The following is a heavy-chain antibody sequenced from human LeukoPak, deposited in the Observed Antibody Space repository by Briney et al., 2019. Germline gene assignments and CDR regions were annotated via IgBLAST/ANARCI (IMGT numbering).Heavy chain of an antibody. J-gene: IGHJ5*02. CDR2: IFSGDNT. Sequence: GGSLRLSCAASGFTVSSKYMSWVRQAPGKGLEWVSVIFSGDNTYYADSVKGRFTISRDNSKNTLHLQMNSLRAEDTAVYYCARDFGRGYCSSTSCYGWFDPWGQGTLVTVSS. V-gene: IGHV3-66*02. CDR3: ARDFGRGYCSSTSCYGWFDP. D-gene: IGHD2-2*01. CDR1: GFTVSSKY.